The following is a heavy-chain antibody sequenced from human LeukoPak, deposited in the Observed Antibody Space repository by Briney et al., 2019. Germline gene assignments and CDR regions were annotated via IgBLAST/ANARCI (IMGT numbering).Heavy chain of an antibody. D-gene: IGHD2-15*01. CDR1: GCSISSDAYY. V-gene: IGHV4-30-4*01. CDR3: ARSAGWYEY. CDR2: IYYSGSA. Sequence: PSETLCLTCTASGCSISSDAYYWSRLRQPPGMGLEWIGDIYYSGSAYYNPALKSRVTISVDTSKNQFSLKLSSVTAADTAVYYCARSAGWYEYWGQGTLVTVSS. J-gene: IGHJ4*02.